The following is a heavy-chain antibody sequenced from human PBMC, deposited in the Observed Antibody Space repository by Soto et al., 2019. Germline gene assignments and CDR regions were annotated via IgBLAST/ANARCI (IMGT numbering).Heavy chain of an antibody. V-gene: IGHV3-74*01. CDR2: ISGDGSST. J-gene: IGHJ3*01. CDR3: ARSLPGTYGAFDL. CDR1: EFTFRSYW. D-gene: IGHD1-7*01. Sequence: GGSLRLSCAASEFTFRSYWMHWVRQSPGKGLVWVSRISGDGSSTTYADSVRGRFTISRDNAKNTVYLQMDSLRAEDTAVYYCARSLPGTYGAFDLWGQGTMVTVS.